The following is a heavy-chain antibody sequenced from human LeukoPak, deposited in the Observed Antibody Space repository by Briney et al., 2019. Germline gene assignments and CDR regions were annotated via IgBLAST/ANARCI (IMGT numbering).Heavy chain of an antibody. Sequence: GGSLRLSCAASVFTFSDYAMTWVRQAPGKGLEGVSAISGSGDTTYYAASVKGRFTISRDNAKNSLYLQMNSPSAEDTAVYYCARVPVATAGTYFDYWGQGTLVTVSS. CDR3: ARVPVATAGTYFDY. J-gene: IGHJ4*02. CDR1: VFTFSDYA. CDR2: ISGSGDTT. D-gene: IGHD6-13*01. V-gene: IGHV3-23*01.